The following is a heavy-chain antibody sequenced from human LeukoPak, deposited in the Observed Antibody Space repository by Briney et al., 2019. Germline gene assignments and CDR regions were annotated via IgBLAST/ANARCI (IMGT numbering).Heavy chain of an antibody. V-gene: IGHV3-21*01. Sequence: PGGSLRLSCAASGFSFSTFNMHWVRQAPGRGLEWVSSISSTSGCIYYTDSLQGRFTISRDNAKNSLYLQMNSLRAEDTAVYYCARDQNTYNSRNRMSSFDIWGQGTMVTVP. CDR1: GFSFSTFN. D-gene: IGHD1-14*01. CDR2: ISSTSGCI. J-gene: IGHJ3*02. CDR3: ARDQNTYNSRNRMSSFDI.